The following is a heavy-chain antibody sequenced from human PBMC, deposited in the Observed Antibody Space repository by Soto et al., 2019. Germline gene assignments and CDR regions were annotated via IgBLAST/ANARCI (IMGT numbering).Heavy chain of an antibody. Sequence: PGGSLRLSCAASGFTFSGSAMHWVRQASGKGLEWVGRIRSKANSYATAYAASVKGRFTISRDDSKNTAYLQMNSLKTEDTAVYYCTGSTVTTSLTVRSYYGMDVWGQGTTVTVSS. D-gene: IGHD4-4*01. CDR1: GFTFSGSA. CDR3: TGSTVTTSLTVRSYYGMDV. V-gene: IGHV3-73*01. CDR2: IRSKANSYAT. J-gene: IGHJ6*02.